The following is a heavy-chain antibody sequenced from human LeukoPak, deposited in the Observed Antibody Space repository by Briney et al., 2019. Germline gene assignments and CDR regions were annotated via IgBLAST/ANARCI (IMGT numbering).Heavy chain of an antibody. Sequence: ASVKVSCKASGYTFTNYGISWVRQAPGQGLEWMGWINPKRGGTKYARKFQGRVTMTRDTSISTVYMELSRLRSDDTAVYYCARVRYDYGAKDFDYWGQGTLVTVSS. J-gene: IGHJ4*02. V-gene: IGHV1-2*02. CDR2: INPKRGGT. CDR1: GYTFTNYG. D-gene: IGHD4-23*01. CDR3: ARVRYDYGAKDFDY.